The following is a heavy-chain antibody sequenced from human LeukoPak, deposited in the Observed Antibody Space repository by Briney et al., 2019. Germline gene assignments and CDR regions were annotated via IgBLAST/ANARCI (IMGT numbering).Heavy chain of an antibody. CDR3: ARVTTIFGNYYFDY. CDR1: GDSFSSYC. V-gene: IGHV4-59*01. J-gene: IGHJ4*02. CDR2: IYYSGNT. D-gene: IGHD3-3*01. Sequence: SETLSLTCTVSGDSFSSYCWSWIRQPPGKGLEWIAYIYYSGNTNYNPSLKSRVTISVDTSRNQFSLKLSSVTAADTAVYYCARVTTIFGNYYFDYWGQGTLVTVSS.